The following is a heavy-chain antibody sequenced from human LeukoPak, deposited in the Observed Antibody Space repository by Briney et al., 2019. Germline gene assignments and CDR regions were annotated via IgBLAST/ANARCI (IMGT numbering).Heavy chain of an antibody. CDR1: GGSINSYY. CDR3: ARGVARSSKFHFSYYFDY. D-gene: IGHD6-6*01. CDR2: ISYSGST. J-gene: IGHJ4*02. V-gene: IGHV4-59*12. Sequence: SETLSLTCTVSGGSINSYYWSWIRQPPGKGLEWIGYISYSGSTYYNPSLKSRVTISVDTPKNQFSLNLSSVTAADTAVYYCARGVARSSKFHFSYYFDYWGQGTLVTVSS.